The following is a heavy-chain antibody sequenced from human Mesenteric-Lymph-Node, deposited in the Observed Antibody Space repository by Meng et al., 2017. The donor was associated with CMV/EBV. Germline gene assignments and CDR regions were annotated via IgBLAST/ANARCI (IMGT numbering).Heavy chain of an antibody. Sequence: KASGYTFTSYDINWVRQATGQGLEWMGWITTYNANTNYAQKFQGRVTMTTDTSTSTAYMELRSLRSDDTAVYYCATEGNSYGSWFDPWGQGTLVTVSS. CDR3: ATEGNSYGSWFDP. V-gene: IGHV1-18*01. D-gene: IGHD5-18*01. CDR1: GYTFTSYD. CDR2: ITTYNANT. J-gene: IGHJ5*02.